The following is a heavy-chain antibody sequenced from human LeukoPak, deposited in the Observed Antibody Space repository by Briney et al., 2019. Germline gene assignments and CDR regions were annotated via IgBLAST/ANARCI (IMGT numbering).Heavy chain of an antibody. CDR2: MNPNSGNT. CDR3: AREPLDGEGATIFDF. V-gene: IGHV1-8*01. J-gene: IGHJ4*02. CDR1: GYTFSSYD. D-gene: IGHD1-26*01. Sequence: GASVKVSCKPSGYTFSSYDINWVRQATGQGLEWMGWMNPNSGNTGYAQNFQGRVTMTRNPSISTAYMELSSLRSEDTAVYYCAREPLDGEGATIFDFWGQGTLVTVSS.